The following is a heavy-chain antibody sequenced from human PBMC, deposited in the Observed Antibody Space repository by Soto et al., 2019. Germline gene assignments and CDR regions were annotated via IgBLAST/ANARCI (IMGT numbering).Heavy chain of an antibody. V-gene: IGHV3-23*01. CDR2: ISGSGGST. Sequence: GASLRLSCAASGFTFSSYAMSWVRQAPGKGLEWVSAISGSGGSTYHADSVKGRFTISRDNSKNTLYLQMNSLRAEDTAVYYCAQGKTGTRGYFDYWGQGTLVTVSS. CDR3: AQGKTGTRGYFDY. CDR1: GFTFSSYA. D-gene: IGHD1-1*01. J-gene: IGHJ4*02.